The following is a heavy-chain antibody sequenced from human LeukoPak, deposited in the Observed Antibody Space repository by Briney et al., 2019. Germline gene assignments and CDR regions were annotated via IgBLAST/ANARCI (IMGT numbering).Heavy chain of an antibody. Sequence: PSETLSLTCTVSGGSISSYYWSWIRQPPGKGLEWIGEINHSGSTNYNPSLKSRVTISVDTSKNQFSLKLSSVTAADTAVYYCARALTTVTDPYYFDYWGQGTLVTVSS. CDR3: ARALTTVTDPYYFDY. D-gene: IGHD4-17*01. J-gene: IGHJ4*02. CDR1: GGSISSYY. V-gene: IGHV4-34*01. CDR2: INHSGST.